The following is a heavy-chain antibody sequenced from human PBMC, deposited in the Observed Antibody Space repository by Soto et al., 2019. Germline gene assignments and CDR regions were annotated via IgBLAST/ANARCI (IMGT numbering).Heavy chain of an antibody. J-gene: IGHJ3*02. CDR3: AREPVVAVIAEVDAFDI. CDR1: RYTFTTYA. Sequence: ASVKVSCKASRYTFTTYAMHWVRQAPGQRLEWMGWINAANGNTKYSQKFQGRVTITRDTSASTAYMDLSSLRSEDTAVYYCAREPVVAVIAEVDAFDIWGQGTMVTV. CDR2: INAANGNT. D-gene: IGHD2-15*01. V-gene: IGHV1-3*01.